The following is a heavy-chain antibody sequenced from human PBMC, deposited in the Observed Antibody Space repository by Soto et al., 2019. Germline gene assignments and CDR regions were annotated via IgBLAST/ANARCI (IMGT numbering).Heavy chain of an antibody. CDR1: GFTFSSYG. J-gene: IGHJ4*02. D-gene: IGHD5-12*01. Sequence: QVQLVESGGGVVQPGRSLRLSCAASGFTFSSYGMHWVRQAPGKGLEWVAVIWYDGSNKYYADSVKGRFTISRDNSKKTLYLQMNSLRAEDTAVYYCARDLGDVDIVATTYLDYWGQGTLVTVSS. CDR3: ARDLGDVDIVATTYLDY. CDR2: IWYDGSNK. V-gene: IGHV3-33*01.